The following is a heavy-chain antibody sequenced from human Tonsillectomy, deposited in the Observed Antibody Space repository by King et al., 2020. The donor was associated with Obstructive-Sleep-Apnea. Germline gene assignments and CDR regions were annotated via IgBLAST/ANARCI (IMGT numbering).Heavy chain of an antibody. CDR2: ISYDGSKK. CDR3: VGADGYNSLDY. D-gene: IGHD5-24*01. J-gene: IGHJ4*02. Sequence: QLVQSGGGVVHPGRSLRLSCAASGFTFRSYAIHWVRQAPGKGLEWVAVISYDGSKKYYADSVKGRFTISRDNSENTVYVQMNSLRAEDTAVYYCVGADGYNSLDYWGQGTLVTVSS. V-gene: IGHV3-30-3*01. CDR1: GFTFRSYA.